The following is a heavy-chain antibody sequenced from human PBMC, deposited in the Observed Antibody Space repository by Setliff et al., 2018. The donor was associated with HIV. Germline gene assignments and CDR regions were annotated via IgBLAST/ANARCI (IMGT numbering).Heavy chain of an antibody. CDR3: ARVNGEPYYFDY. V-gene: IGHV4-39*07. D-gene: IGHD2-8*01. J-gene: IGHJ4*02. CDR1: GGSISSGDYY. CDR2: VHHGGSA. Sequence: PSETLSLTCTVSGGSISSGDYYWSWIRQPPGKGLEWIGSVHHGGSAYYNPSLKSRVTISIDTSQNHFSLRLSSVTAADTAVYYCARVNGEPYYFDYWGQGTLVTVSS.